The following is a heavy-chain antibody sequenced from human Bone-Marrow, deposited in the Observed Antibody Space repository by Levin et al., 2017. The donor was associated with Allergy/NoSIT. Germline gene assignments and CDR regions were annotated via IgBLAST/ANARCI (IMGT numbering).Heavy chain of an antibody. CDR2: INPKNGDT. J-gene: IGHJ6*02. V-gene: IGHV1-18*01. Sequence: KRGESLKISCKASGYTFAKYGIIWVRQAPGQGLEWVGWINPKNGDTKYEQHLQGRVTLTTDKSTTTSFMELRGLRSDDTAVYFCAREECSGGDCFSARNAYNFFRYYGMDVWGQGTSVTASS. CDR3: AREECSGGDCFSARNAYNFFRYYGMDV. CDR1: GYTFAKYG. D-gene: IGHD2-15*01.